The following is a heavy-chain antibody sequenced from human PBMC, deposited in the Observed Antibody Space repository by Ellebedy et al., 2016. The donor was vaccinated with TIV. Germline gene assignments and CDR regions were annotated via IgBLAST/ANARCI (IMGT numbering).Heavy chain of an antibody. CDR3: TSLWLRNPRSDY. D-gene: IGHD5-12*01. CDR1: GFTFGDYA. V-gene: IGHV3-49*04. CDR2: IRSKAYGGTT. J-gene: IGHJ4*02. Sequence: GESLKISCTASGFTFGDYAMSWVRQAPGKGLEWVGFIRSKAYGGTTEYAASVKGRFTISRDDSKSIAYLQMNSLKTEDTAVYYCTSLWLRNPRSDYWGQGTLVTVSS.